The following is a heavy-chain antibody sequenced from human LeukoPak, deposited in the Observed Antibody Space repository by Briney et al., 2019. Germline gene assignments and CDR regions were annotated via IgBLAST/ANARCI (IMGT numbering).Heavy chain of an antibody. V-gene: IGHV3-74*01. CDR2: INSDGSST. CDR3: ARRAGAYSHPYDY. CDR1: GFTFSSYW. J-gene: IGHJ4*02. Sequence: QSGGSLRLSCAASGFTFSSYWMHWVRQAPGKGLVWVSRINSDGSSTNYADSVKGRFTISRDNAKNTLYLQMNSLRAEDTAVYYCARRAGAYSHPYDYWGQGTLVTVSS. D-gene: IGHD4/OR15-4a*01.